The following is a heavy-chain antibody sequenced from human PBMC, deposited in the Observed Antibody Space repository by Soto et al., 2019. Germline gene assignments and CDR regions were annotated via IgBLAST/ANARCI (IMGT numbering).Heavy chain of an antibody. Sequence: EVQLVESGGGLVQPGGSLRLSCAASGFTVSSNYMSWVRQAPGKGLEWVSVIYSGGSTYYADSVKGRFTISRHNSKYTLYLQMNSLRAEDTAVYYCARAATDYYGSGSYVGPFDYWGQGTLVTVSS. D-gene: IGHD3-10*01. J-gene: IGHJ4*02. CDR3: ARAATDYYGSGSYVGPFDY. CDR2: IYSGGST. V-gene: IGHV3-53*04. CDR1: GFTVSSNY.